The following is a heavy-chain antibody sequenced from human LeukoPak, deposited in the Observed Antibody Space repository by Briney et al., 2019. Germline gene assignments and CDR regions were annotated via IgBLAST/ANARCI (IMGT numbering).Heavy chain of an antibody. V-gene: IGHV4-59*01. Sequence: SETLSLTCTVSGGSISSYYWSWIRQPPGKGLEWIGYIYYSGSTNYNPSLKSRVTISVDTSKNQFSLKLSSVTAADTAVYYCARLRYSSGWYRSGWYFDLWGRGTLVTVSS. D-gene: IGHD6-13*01. J-gene: IGHJ2*01. CDR1: GGSISSYY. CDR2: IYYSGST. CDR3: ARLRYSSGWYRSGWYFDL.